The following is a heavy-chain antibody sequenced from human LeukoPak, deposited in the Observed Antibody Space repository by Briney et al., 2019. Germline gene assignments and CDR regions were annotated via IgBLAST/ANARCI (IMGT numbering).Heavy chain of an antibody. J-gene: IGHJ4*02. Sequence: SETLSLTCTVSGGSISGYYWSWIRQPPGKGLEWIAYIYYGGSTNYNPSLKSRVTISVDTSKNQFSLKLSSVTAADTAVYYCARYELREDYFDYWGQGTLVTVSS. V-gene: IGHV4-59*01. D-gene: IGHD1-7*01. CDR3: ARYELREDYFDY. CDR1: GGSISGYY. CDR2: IYYGGST.